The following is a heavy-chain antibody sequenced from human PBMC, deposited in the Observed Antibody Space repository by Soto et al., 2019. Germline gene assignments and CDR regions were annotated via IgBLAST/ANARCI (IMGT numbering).Heavy chain of an antibody. CDR1: GFTFSSYG. Sequence: QVQLVESGGGVVQPGRSLRLSCAASGFTFSSYGMHWVRQAPGKGLEWVAVISYDGSNKYYADSVKGRFTISRDNSKNRLYLKMSSLGAEEAVVYYCAKDPPYYGFWSGYPPGSGMDVWGQGTTVTVSS. V-gene: IGHV3-30*18. CDR2: ISYDGSNK. CDR3: AKDPPYYGFWSGYPPGSGMDV. D-gene: IGHD3-3*01. J-gene: IGHJ6*02.